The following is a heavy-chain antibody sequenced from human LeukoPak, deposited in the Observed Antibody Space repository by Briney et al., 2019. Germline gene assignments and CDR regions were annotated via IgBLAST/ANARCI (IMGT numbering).Heavy chain of an antibody. CDR1: GGSFSGYY. Sequence: PSETLSLTCAVYGGSFSGYYWSWIRQPPGKGLEWIGEINHSGSTNYNPSLKSRVTISVDTSKNQFSLKLRSVTAADTAVYYCARSPVSDSSGREPFDIWGQGTMVTVSS. J-gene: IGHJ3*02. CDR2: INHSGST. CDR3: ARSPVSDSSGREPFDI. D-gene: IGHD3-22*01. V-gene: IGHV4-34*01.